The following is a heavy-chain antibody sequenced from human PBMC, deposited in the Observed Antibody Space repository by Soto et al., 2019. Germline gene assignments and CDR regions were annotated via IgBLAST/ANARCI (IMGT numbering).Heavy chain of an antibody. CDR1: GFTFSSYS. CDR3: ARVDYYDSSGYYEDPYYYYYYGMDV. J-gene: IGHJ6*02. Sequence: GGSLRLSCAASGFTFSSYSMNWVRQAPGKGLEWVSYISSSSSTIYYADSVKGRFTISRDNAKNSLYLQMNSLRDEDTAVYYCARVDYYDSSGYYEDPYYYYYYGMDVWGQGTTVTVSS. CDR2: ISSSSSTI. V-gene: IGHV3-48*02. D-gene: IGHD3-22*01.